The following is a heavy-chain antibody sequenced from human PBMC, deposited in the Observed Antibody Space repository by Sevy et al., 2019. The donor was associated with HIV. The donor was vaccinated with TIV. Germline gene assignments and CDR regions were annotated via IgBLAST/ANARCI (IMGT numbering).Heavy chain of an antibody. V-gene: IGHV1-18*01. D-gene: IGHD3-10*01. J-gene: IGHJ6*02. Sequence: ASVKVSCKASGYTFSSYGISWVRQAPGQGLEWMGWISDYNGYTNYAHKFQGRVTMSTETSTRTAYMELRSLRSDDTAVYFCAREGYYYRSGTYRPPNYYGMDVWGQGTAVTSP. CDR1: GYTFSSYG. CDR3: AREGYYYRSGTYRPPNYYGMDV. CDR2: ISDYNGYT.